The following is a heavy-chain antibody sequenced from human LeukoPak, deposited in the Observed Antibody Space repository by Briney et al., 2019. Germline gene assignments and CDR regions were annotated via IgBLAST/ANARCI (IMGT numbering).Heavy chain of an antibody. CDR3: AKRGLGSCSGSSCLQWVLDY. V-gene: IGHV3-23*01. J-gene: IGHJ4*02. D-gene: IGHD2-15*01. CDR2: IIGSSGGT. CDR1: GFTFSSYA. Sequence: QSGGSLRLSCAASGFTFSSYAMNWVRQAPGKGLEWVSGIIGSSGGTYYADSVKGRFTISRDNSKNTVYLQMNSLRAEDTAIYYCAKRGLGSCSGSSCLQWVLDYWGQGTLVTVSS.